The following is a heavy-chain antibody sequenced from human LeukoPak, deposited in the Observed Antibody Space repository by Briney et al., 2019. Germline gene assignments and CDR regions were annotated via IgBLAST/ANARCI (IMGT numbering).Heavy chain of an antibody. D-gene: IGHD1-1*01. CDR3: ARNLAYNAFDI. V-gene: IGHV3-7*01. CDR1: RFTFSSRW. CDR2: IKEDGSKK. Sequence: GGSLRLSCAASRFTFSSRWMTWVRQPPGKGLEWVATIKEDGSKKDYENSVKGRFTISRDFVKNSLYLQMDSLRAEDTAVYFCARNLAYNAFDIWGQGTMVTVSS. J-gene: IGHJ3*02.